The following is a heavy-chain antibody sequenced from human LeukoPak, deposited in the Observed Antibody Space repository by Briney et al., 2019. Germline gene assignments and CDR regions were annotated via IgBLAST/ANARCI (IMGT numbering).Heavy chain of an antibody. J-gene: IGHJ6*03. Sequence: ASVKVSCKASGYTFTSYGISWVRQAPGQGLEWMGWISAYNGNTNYAQKLQGRVTMTTDTSTSTAYMELRSLRSDDTAVYYCARVILGILGYYYYYMDVWGKGTTVTVSS. CDR2: ISAYNGNT. D-gene: IGHD7-27*01. V-gene: IGHV1-18*01. CDR1: GYTFTSYG. CDR3: ARVILGILGYYYYYMDV.